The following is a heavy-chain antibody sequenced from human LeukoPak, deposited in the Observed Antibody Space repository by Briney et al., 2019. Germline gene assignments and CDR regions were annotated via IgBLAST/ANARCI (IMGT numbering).Heavy chain of an antibody. CDR1: GGTFTSYY. V-gene: IGHV1-46*01. CDR3: ARGRVSYGGRHDAFDI. Sequence: ASVKVSCKASGGTFTSYYMHWVRQAPGQGLEWMGIINPSGGSTSYAQKFQGRVTMTRDMSTSTVYMELSSLRSEDTAVYYCARGRVSYGGRHDAFDIWGQGTMVTVSS. CDR2: INPSGGST. D-gene: IGHD4-23*01. J-gene: IGHJ3*02.